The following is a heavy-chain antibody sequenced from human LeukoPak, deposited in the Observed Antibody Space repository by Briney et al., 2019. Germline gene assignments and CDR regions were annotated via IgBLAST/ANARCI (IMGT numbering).Heavy chain of an antibody. Sequence: SGPTLVNPTQTLTLTCTFSGFSLSTSRVGVGWIRQPPGTALESPALLYWDDDKRYSPSLKSRLTPTKDTSKNQVVLTMTNMDPVDTATYYCAHRQDYVWGSYRDTYFDHWGQGTLVTVSS. CDR2: LYWDDDK. D-gene: IGHD3-16*02. V-gene: IGHV2-5*02. CDR1: GFSLSTSRVG. CDR3: AHRQDYVWGSYRDTYFDH. J-gene: IGHJ4*02.